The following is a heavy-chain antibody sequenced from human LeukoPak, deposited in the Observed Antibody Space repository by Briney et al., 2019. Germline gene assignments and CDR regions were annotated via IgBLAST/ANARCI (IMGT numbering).Heavy chain of an antibody. CDR3: ARVGYYDFWSGYYSLDYFDY. Sequence: GGSLRLSCAASGFTFSSYWMSWVRQAPGKGLEWVANINKDGGEKYYVDSVKGRFTISRDNAKNSLYLQMNSLRAEDTAVYYCARVGYYDFWSGYYSLDYFDYWGQGTLVTVSS. D-gene: IGHD3-3*01. J-gene: IGHJ4*02. V-gene: IGHV3-7*03. CDR2: INKDGGEK. CDR1: GFTFSSYW.